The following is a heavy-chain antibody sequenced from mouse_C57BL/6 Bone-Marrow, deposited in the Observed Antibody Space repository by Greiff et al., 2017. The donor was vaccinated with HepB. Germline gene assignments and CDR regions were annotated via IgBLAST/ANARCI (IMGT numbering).Heavy chain of an antibody. CDR2: IYPGDGDT. J-gene: IGHJ3*01. Sequence: QVQLKQSGPELVKPGASVKISCKASGYAFSSSWMNWVKQRPGKGLEWIGRIYPGDGDTNYNGKFKGKATLTADKSSSTAYMQLSSLTSEDSAVYFCARLAYGYDGLFAYWGQGTLVTVSA. D-gene: IGHD2-2*01. CDR1: GYAFSSSW. V-gene: IGHV1-82*01. CDR3: ARLAYGYDGLFAY.